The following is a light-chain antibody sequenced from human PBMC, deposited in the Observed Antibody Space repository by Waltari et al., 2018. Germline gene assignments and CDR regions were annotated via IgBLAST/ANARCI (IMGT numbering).Light chain of an antibody. CDR1: QSVGKY. Sequence: EIVLTQSPGTLSLSPGERATLSCRASQSVGKYLVWYQQKPGQAPRLLIYDASIRATGIPDRFSGSGSGTDFSLTISRLEPEDSAVYYWQKYVNLPATFGQGTKVEI. CDR2: DAS. J-gene: IGKJ1*01. V-gene: IGKV3-20*01. CDR3: QKYVNLPAT.